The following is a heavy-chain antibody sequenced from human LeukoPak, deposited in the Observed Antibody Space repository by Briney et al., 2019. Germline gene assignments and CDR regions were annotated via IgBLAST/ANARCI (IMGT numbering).Heavy chain of an antibody. D-gene: IGHD4-17*01. J-gene: IGHJ5*02. CDR2: ISGSGGST. Sequence: GGSLRLSCAASGFTFSSYAMSWVRQAPVKALEWVSAISGSGGSTYYADSVKGRFTISRDNSKNTLYLQMNSLRAEDTAVYYCAKDDYVGYNWFDPWGQGTLVTVSS. CDR1: GFTFSSYA. CDR3: AKDDYVGYNWFDP. V-gene: IGHV3-23*01.